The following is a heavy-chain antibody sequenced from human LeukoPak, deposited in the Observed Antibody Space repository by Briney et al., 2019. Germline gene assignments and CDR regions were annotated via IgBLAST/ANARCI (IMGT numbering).Heavy chain of an antibody. D-gene: IGHD5-18*01. CDR2: ISSSTSSI. CDR1: GFMFSDYY. J-gene: IGHJ4*02. V-gene: IGHV3-11*04. Sequence: GGSLRLSCAASGFMFSDYYMSWIRQAPGKGLEWVSYISSSTSSIYYADSVKGRFTISRDISKNTLFLQMSSLRAEDTAVYYCAKDQGYFYGHSLDYWGQGTLVTVSS. CDR3: AKDQGYFYGHSLDY.